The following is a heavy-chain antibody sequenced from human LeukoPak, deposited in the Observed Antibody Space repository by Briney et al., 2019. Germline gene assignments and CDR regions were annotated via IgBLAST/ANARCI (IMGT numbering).Heavy chain of an antibody. CDR1: GFTVSSNY. D-gene: IGHD2-15*01. CDR3: ARDRLHCTSTSCSGIYSLDV. CDR2: IYSGGST. Sequence: QTGGSLRLSCAASGFTVSSNYMSWVRQAPGKGLEWVSVIYSGGSTYYADSVKGRFTISRDNSKNTLYLRMNSLRAEDTAVYYCARDRLHCTSTSCSGIYSLDVWGQGTTVTVSS. V-gene: IGHV3-66*01. J-gene: IGHJ6*02.